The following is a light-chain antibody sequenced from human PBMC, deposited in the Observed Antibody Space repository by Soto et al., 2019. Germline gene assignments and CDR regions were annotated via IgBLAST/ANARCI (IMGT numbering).Light chain of an antibody. CDR3: RQYNRDSWT. Sequence: QITQSPSTFSASIAQTIPISFRSNQSISNFLAWYQQKPGEAPKLMIYDASTLESGVPSRFRGRASGTEFTLTISSLQTADFATYFLRQYNRDSWTCCRGTKV. CDR1: QSISNF. CDR2: DAS. V-gene: IGKV1-5*01. J-gene: IGKJ1*01.